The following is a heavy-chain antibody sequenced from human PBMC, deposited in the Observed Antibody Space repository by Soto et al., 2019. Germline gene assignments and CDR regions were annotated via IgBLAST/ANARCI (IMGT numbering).Heavy chain of an antibody. CDR3: ARQVSSAWPPYYYDMDG. CDR1: GGSISSSF. Sequence: SETLSLTCTVSGGSISSSFWSWIRQPPRRGLEWIGHIHYSGSTNYNPSLKSRVTISVDTSKNQVSLKLSSVTAADTAMYFCARQVSSAWPPYYYDMDGWGQGTTVTVSS. V-gene: IGHV4-59*08. CDR2: IHYSGST. D-gene: IGHD6-25*01. J-gene: IGHJ6*02.